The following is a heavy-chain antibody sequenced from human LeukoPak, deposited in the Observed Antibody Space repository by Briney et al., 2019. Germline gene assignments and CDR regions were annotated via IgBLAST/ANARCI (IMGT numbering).Heavy chain of an antibody. CDR1: GYTFTSYA. CDR2: INAGNGNT. V-gene: IGHV1-3*01. J-gene: IGHJ4*02. D-gene: IGHD6-19*01. CDR3: ARGAVAGIPTPDY. Sequence: ASVKVSCKASGYTFTSYAMHWVRQAPGQRLEWMGWINAGNGNTKYSQKFQDRVTITRDTSASTAYMELSSLRSEDTAVYYCARGAVAGIPTPDYWGQGTLVTVSS.